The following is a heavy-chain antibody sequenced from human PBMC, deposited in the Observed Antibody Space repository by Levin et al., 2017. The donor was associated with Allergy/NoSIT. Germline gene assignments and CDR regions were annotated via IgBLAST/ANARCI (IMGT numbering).Heavy chain of an antibody. CDR1: GFIFSSYW. CDR2: IKQDGSEK. J-gene: IGHJ4*02. Sequence: GESLKISCAASGFIFSSYWMNWVRQAPGKGLEWVANIKQDGSEKYYVDSVKGRFTISRDNAKNSLYLQMNSLRAEDTAVYYCARSSGWLLDYWGQGTLVTVSS. D-gene: IGHD6-19*01. V-gene: IGHV3-7*04. CDR3: ARSSGWLLDY.